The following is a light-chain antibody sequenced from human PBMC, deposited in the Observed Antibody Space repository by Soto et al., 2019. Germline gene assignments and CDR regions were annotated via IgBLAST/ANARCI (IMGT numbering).Light chain of an antibody. CDR3: QQYGASPR. CDR2: GAS. CDR1: QSVSSSY. Sequence: DIVLTQSPGTLSLSPGERATLSCRASQSVSSSYLAWYQHKPGQAPRLLIYGASNRATGIPDRFSGSGSGTDFTLTINRLEPEGFAVYFCQQYGASPRFGQGTRLEIK. J-gene: IGKJ5*01. V-gene: IGKV3-20*01.